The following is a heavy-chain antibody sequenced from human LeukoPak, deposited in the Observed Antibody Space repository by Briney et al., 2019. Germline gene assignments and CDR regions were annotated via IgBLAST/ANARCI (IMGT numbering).Heavy chain of an antibody. V-gene: IGHV3-21*01. J-gene: IGHJ4*02. Sequence: GSLRLSCVASGFTFSTYSMNWVRQAPGKGLEWVSSISSTSAYIYYGDSLEGRFTISRDNAKNSLYLQMNSLRVEDTAVYYCVRESGTYREMFDYWGQGTLVTVSP. CDR3: VRESGTYREMFDY. D-gene: IGHD1-7*01. CDR2: ISSTSAYI. CDR1: GFTFSTYS.